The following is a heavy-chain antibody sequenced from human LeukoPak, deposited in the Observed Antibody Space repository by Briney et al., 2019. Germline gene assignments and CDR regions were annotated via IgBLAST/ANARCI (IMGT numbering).Heavy chain of an antibody. D-gene: IGHD2-2*01. CDR2: ISGSGGST. Sequence: GGSLRLSCAASGFTFSSYAMSWVRQAPGKGLEWVSAISGSGGSTYYADSVKGRFTISRDNSKNTLYLQMNSLRAEDTAVYYCAKDLLWVVVVPAAPDFDYWGQGTLVTVSS. CDR3: AKDLLWVVVVPAAPDFDY. CDR1: GFTFSSYA. J-gene: IGHJ4*02. V-gene: IGHV3-23*01.